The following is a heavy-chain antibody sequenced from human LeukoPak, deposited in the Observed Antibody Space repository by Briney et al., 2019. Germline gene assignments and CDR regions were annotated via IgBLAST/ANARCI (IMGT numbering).Heavy chain of an antibody. J-gene: IGHJ4*02. CDR2: ISGSGGST. Sequence: GGSLRLSCAASGFTFSNYAMSWVRQAPGRGLEWVSDISGSGGSTYYADSVKGRFTTSRDNSKNTLYLQMNSLRAEDTAVYYCARSPGIAAPDYWGQGTLVTVPS. CDR3: ARSPGIAAPDY. CDR1: GFTFSNYA. V-gene: IGHV3-23*01. D-gene: IGHD6-13*01.